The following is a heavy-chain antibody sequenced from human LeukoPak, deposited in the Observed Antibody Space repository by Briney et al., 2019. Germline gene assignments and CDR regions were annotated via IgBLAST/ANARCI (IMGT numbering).Heavy chain of an antibody. Sequence: SETLSLTCTVSGGSISSSSYYWGWIRQPPGKGLEGIGSIYDSGSSYYNPSLKRRVTIAVDTSKNQFYLTLSSVTAAATAVYYCARVSPEGLYTWNYGNWFDPWGQGTLVTVSS. D-gene: IGHD1-7*01. CDR3: ARVSPEGLYTWNYGNWFDP. V-gene: IGHV4-39*07. J-gene: IGHJ5*02. CDR1: GGSISSSSYY. CDR2: IYDSGSS.